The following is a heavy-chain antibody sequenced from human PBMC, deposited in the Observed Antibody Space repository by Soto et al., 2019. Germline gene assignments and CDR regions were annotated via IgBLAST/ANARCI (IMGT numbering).Heavy chain of an antibody. CDR1: GYTFTGYA. D-gene: IGHD6-19*01. J-gene: IGHJ4*02. V-gene: IGHV1-3*05. Sequence: QVQLVQSGAEEKKPGASVKVSCKASGYTFTGYAMHWVRQAPGQRLEWMGWINAGNGNTKYSQKFQGRVTITRDTSASTAYMELSSLTAEDTAVYYCATAVAVPADFDYWGQVTLVTVSS. CDR2: INAGNGNT. CDR3: ATAVAVPADFDY.